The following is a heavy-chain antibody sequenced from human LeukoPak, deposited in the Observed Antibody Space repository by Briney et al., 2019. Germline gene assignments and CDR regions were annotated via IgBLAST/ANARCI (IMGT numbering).Heavy chain of an antibody. CDR3: APHPIPQYQYYFDY. J-gene: IGHJ4*02. V-gene: IGHV3-23*01. CDR2: ISGSGGST. D-gene: IGHD4-11*01. CDR1: GFTFSSYA. Sequence: PGGSLRLSCAASGFTFSSYAMSWVRQAPGKWLEWVSAISGSGGSTYYEDSVKGRFTISRDNSKNTLYLQMNSLRAEDTAVYYCAPHPIPQYQYYFDYWGQGTLVTVSS.